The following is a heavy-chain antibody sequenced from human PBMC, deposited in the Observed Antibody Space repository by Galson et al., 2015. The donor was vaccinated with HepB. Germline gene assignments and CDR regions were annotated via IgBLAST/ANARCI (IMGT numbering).Heavy chain of an antibody. Sequence: SLRLSCAASGFTFSSYTMSWVRQAPGKGLEWVTLISSDGSNKYYIDSVKGRFTISRDNSKKTVYLQMNNLRVEDTAMYYCARGEELVLIPTYLDYWGQGTLVTVSS. CDR2: ISSDGSNK. J-gene: IGHJ4*02. D-gene: IGHD2/OR15-2a*01. V-gene: IGHV3-30*04. CDR3: ARGEELVLIPTYLDY. CDR1: GFTFSSYT.